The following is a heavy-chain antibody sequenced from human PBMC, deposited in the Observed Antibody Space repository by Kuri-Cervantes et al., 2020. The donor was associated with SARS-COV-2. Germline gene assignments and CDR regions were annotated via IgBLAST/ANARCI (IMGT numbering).Heavy chain of an antibody. J-gene: IGHJ6*03. CDR1: GGSFSGYY. D-gene: IGHD2-2*01. CDR2: INHSGST. CDR3: ARGREGVVPATILGLGYFLYFSMDV. V-gene: IGHV4-34*01. Sequence: ESLKISCAVFGGSFSGYYWSWIRQSPGKGLEWIGKINHSGSTNYNPSLSSRVTISADMSKNQFSLRLSSVTAADTAMYYCARGREGVVPATILGLGYFLYFSMDVWGKGTSVTVSS.